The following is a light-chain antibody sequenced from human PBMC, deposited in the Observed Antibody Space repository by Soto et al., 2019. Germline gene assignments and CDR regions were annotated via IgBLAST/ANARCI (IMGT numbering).Light chain of an antibody. CDR2: DAS. CDR1: QSIRSW. Sequence: IQMTQSPSSLSASVGDRVTITCRASQSIRSWLAWYQQKPGKAPKLLIYDASSLESGVPSRFSGSGSGTEFTLTISSLQPDDFATYYCQQYNSYSTFGQGTKVDIK. CDR3: QQYNSYST. J-gene: IGKJ1*01. V-gene: IGKV1-5*01.